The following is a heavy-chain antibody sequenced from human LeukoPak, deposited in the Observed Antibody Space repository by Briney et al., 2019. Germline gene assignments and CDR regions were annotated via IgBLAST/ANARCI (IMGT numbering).Heavy chain of an antibody. CDR2: IYYSGST. Sequence: SETLSLTCAVYGGSISSYYWSWIRQPPGKGLEWIGYIYYSGSTNYNSSLKSRVTISVDTSKNQFSLKLSSVTAADTAVYYCARVGDYYGSGSYLGLGYYMDVWGKGTTVTVSS. J-gene: IGHJ6*03. CDR1: GGSISSYY. D-gene: IGHD3-10*01. V-gene: IGHV4-59*08. CDR3: ARVGDYYGSGSYLGLGYYMDV.